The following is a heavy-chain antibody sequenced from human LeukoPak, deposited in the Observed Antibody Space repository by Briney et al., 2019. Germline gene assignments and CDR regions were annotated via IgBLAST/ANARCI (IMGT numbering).Heavy chain of an antibody. CDR1: GYTLTELS. J-gene: IGHJ4*02. CDR3: ATDIAYNWNYALDY. D-gene: IGHD1-7*01. Sequence: ASVKVSCKVSGYTLTELSMHWVRQAPGKGLEWMGGFDPEDGETIYAQKFQGRVTMTEDTSTDTAYMELSSLRSEDTAVYYCATDIAYNWNYALDYWGQGTLVTVSS. CDR2: FDPEDGET. V-gene: IGHV1-24*01.